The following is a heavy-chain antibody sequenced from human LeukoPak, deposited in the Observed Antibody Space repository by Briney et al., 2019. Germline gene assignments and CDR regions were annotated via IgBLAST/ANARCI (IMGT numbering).Heavy chain of an antibody. Sequence: GGSLRLSCAASGFTVSSNYTSWVRQAPGKGLECVSVIYSGCSTYYADSVKGRFTISRDNSKNTLSLQMTSLRAEDTAVYYCARAIVVPAAISTITYFDYWGQGTLVTVSS. CDR2: IYSGCST. V-gene: IGHV3-53*01. CDR1: GFTVSSNY. D-gene: IGHD2-2*02. CDR3: ARAIVVPAAISTITYFDY. J-gene: IGHJ4*02.